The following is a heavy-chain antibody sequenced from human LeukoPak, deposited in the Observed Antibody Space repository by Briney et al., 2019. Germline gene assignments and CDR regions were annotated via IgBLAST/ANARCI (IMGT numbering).Heavy chain of an antibody. Sequence: GGSLRLSCAASGFTFSSYWMHWVRQAPGKGLVWVSRINSDGSSTSYADSVKGRFTISRDNSKNTLYLQMNSLRAEDTAVYYCAKSPGPYYYDSSGYLNWFDPWGQGTLVTVSS. D-gene: IGHD3-22*01. CDR1: GFTFSSYW. CDR2: INSDGSST. J-gene: IGHJ5*02. V-gene: IGHV3-74*01. CDR3: AKSPGPYYYDSSGYLNWFDP.